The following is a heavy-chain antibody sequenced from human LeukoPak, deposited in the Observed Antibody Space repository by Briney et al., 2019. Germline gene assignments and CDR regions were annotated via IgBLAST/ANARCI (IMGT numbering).Heavy chain of an antibody. D-gene: IGHD2-15*01. V-gene: IGHV1-69*13. CDR3: ARATDCSGGSCYSSYYYYYMDV. CDR1: GYTFTSYD. CDR2: IIPIFGTA. J-gene: IGHJ6*03. Sequence: SVKVSCKASGYTFTSYDINWVRQAPGQGLEWMGGIIPIFGTANYAQKLQGRVTITADESTSTAYMELSSLRSEDTAVYYCARATDCSGGSCYSSYYYYYMDVWGKGTTVTVSS.